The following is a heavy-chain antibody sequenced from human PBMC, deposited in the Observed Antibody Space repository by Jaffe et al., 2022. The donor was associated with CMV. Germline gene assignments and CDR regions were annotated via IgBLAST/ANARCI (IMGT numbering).Heavy chain of an antibody. CDR2: IKQDGSEK. J-gene: IGHJ4*02. CDR3: ARDAPTTVVTPVDY. Sequence: EVQLVESGGGLVQPGGSLRLSCAASGFTFSSYWMSWVRQAPGKGLEWVANIKQDGSEKYYVDSVKGRFTISRDNAKNSLYLQMNSLRAEDTAVYYCARDAPTTVVTPVDYWGQGTLVTVSS. CDR1: GFTFSSYW. V-gene: IGHV3-7*03. D-gene: IGHD4-17*01.